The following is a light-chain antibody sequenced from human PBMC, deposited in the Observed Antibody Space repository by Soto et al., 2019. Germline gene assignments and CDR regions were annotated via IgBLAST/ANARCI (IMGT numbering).Light chain of an antibody. J-gene: IGLJ1*01. CDR2: DVS. CDR3: SLYTSSGTYV. Sequence: QSVLTQPASVSGSPGQSITISCTGTSSDVGGYEFVSWYQQHPDNAPKLIIYDVSDRPSGESSRFSGSKSANTASLTISGLQAEDEADYYCSLYTSSGTYVFGTGTKVT. CDR1: SSDVGGYEF. V-gene: IGLV2-14*01.